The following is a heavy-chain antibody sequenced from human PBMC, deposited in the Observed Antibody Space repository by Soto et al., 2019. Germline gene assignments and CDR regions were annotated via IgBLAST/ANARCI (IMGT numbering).Heavy chain of an antibody. D-gene: IGHD4-4*01. J-gene: IGHJ4*02. CDR1: GGSVSSGNFY. Sequence: QVQLQESGPGLVKPSETLSLTCTVSGGSVSSGNFYWSWIRQPPGKGLEWIGYIYYSWSTNYNPSLKRRVTISVDTSKNHLAQKMRSVTEADKAVYYCAKPGGGNPFDYGGQGTLVTVSS. CDR3: AKPGGGNPFDY. CDR2: IYYSWST. V-gene: IGHV4-61*03.